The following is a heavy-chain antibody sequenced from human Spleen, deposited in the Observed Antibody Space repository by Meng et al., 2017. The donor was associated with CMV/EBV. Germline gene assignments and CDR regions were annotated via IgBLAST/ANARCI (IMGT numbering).Heavy chain of an antibody. CDR1: GGTFSSYA. D-gene: IGHD4-23*01. CDR2: IIPILGIA. CDR3: AREVTSRYFDL. Sequence: SCKASGGTFSSYAISWVRQAPGQGLEWMGGIIPILGIANYAQKFQGRVTITADKSTSTAYMELSSLRSEDTAVYYCAREVTSRYFDLRGRGTLVTVSS. V-gene: IGHV1-69*10. J-gene: IGHJ2*01.